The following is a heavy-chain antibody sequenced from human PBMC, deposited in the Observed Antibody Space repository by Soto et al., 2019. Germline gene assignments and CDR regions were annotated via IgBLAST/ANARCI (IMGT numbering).Heavy chain of an antibody. J-gene: IGHJ3*02. Sequence: PSETLSLTCTVFGGSLNSYYWSWVRQPPDKGLEWIGYIHYTGSTNYNPSLKSRITMSVDTSNNQFSLQLSSVTAADTAVYYCARHSGSYVGAFPIWGQGTMVTVSS. CDR3: ARHSGSYVGAFPI. D-gene: IGHD1-26*01. CDR2: IHYTGST. V-gene: IGHV4-59*08. CDR1: GGSLNSYY.